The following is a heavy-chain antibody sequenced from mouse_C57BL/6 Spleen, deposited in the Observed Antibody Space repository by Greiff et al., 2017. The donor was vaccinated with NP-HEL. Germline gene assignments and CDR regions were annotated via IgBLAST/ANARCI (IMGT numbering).Heavy chain of an antibody. CDR1: GFTFSSYA. Sequence: DVMLVESGGGLVKPGGSLKLSCAASGFTFSSYAMSWVRQTPEKRLEWVATISDGGSYTYYPDNVKGRFTISRDNAKNNLYLQMSHLKSEDTAMYYCARAPYGSFDYWGQGTTLTVSS. CDR2: ISDGGSYT. V-gene: IGHV5-4*03. D-gene: IGHD1-1*01. CDR3: ARAPYGSFDY. J-gene: IGHJ2*01.